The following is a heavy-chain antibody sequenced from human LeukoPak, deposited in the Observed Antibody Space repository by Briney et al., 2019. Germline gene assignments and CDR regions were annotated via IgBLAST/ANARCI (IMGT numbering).Heavy chain of an antibody. V-gene: IGHV3-23*01. D-gene: IGHD5-12*01. CDR2: ITGSGGST. CDR3: ATLMRGPTGYSGYGGEDY. Sequence: GGSLRLSCAASGFTFSNYAMTWVRQAQGKGLQWVSAITGSGGSTSYADSVKGRFAFSRDNSKNTLYLQMNSLRAEDSAVYYCATLMRGPTGYSGYGGEDYWGQGTLVTVSS. J-gene: IGHJ4*02. CDR1: GFTFSNYA.